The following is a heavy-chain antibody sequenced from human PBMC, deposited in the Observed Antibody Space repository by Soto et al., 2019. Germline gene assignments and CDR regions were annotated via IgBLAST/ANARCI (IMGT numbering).Heavy chain of an antibody. CDR1: GGTFSSYA. CDR3: ARDKLYQYYYGSGSYGPFDY. Sequence: SVKVSCKASGGTFSSYAISWVRQAPGQGLEWMGGIIPIFGTANYAQKFQGRVTITADESTSTAYMKLSSLRSEDTAVYYCARDKLYQYYYGSGSYGPFDYWGQGTLVTVSS. D-gene: IGHD3-10*01. CDR2: IIPIFGTA. J-gene: IGHJ4*02. V-gene: IGHV1-69*13.